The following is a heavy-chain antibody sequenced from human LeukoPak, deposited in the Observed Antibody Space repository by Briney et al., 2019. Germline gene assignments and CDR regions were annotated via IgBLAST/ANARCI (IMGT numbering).Heavy chain of an antibody. CDR3: ARERRGQAFDI. CDR2: INPNSGGT. CDR1: GYTFTGYY. J-gene: IGHJ3*02. D-gene: IGHD3-10*01. V-gene: IGHV1-2*02. Sequence: ASVKVSCKASGYTFTGYYMHWVRQAPGQGLEWMGWINPNSGGTNYAQKFQGSVTMTRDTSISTTYMELSSLKSDDTAVFYCARERRGQAFDIWGQGTMVTVSS.